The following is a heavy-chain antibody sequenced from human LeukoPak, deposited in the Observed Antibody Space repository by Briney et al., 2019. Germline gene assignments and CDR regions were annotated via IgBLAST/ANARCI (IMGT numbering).Heavy chain of an antibody. D-gene: IGHD7-27*01. Sequence: ASVNVSCKALGYTFTDHYFHGLRQAPGQGLEWMGWIRPGRGDTNYAQKFQGRVSLTRDTSISTAYMELRRLTSDDTAVYYCARDNTWGPDYWGQGTLVSVSS. CDR3: ARDNTWGPDY. V-gene: IGHV1-2*02. CDR1: GYTFTDHY. J-gene: IGHJ4*02. CDR2: IRPGRGDT.